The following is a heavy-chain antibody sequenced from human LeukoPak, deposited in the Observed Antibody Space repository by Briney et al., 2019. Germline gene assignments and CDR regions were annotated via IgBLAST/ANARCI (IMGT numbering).Heavy chain of an antibody. J-gene: IGHJ3*02. CDR3: ARDLREHGVFDI. CDR2: ISGSSSYI. CDR1: GFTFSNYA. D-gene: IGHD1-26*01. Sequence: PGGSLRLSCGASGFTFSNYALSWVRQAPGKGLEWVSSISGSSSYIYYADSVKGRFSISRDNAKNSLYLQMNSLRAEDTAVYYCARDLREHGVFDIWGQGTMVTVSS. V-gene: IGHV3-21*04.